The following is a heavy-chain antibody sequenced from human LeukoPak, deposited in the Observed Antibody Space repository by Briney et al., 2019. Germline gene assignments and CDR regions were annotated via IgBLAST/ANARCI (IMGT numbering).Heavy chain of an antibody. CDR1: GDSINNNNFY. Sequence: SETLSPTCTVSGDSINNNNFYWSWIRQSPGKGLEWIGTFYYVGSSYSKPSLKGRVTISVDRSKNQFSLKLSSVTAADTAVYYCAREFKLSFDPWGQGTLVTVSS. CDR3: AREFKLSFDP. D-gene: IGHD3-16*02. J-gene: IGHJ5*02. CDR2: FYYVGSS. V-gene: IGHV4-39*07.